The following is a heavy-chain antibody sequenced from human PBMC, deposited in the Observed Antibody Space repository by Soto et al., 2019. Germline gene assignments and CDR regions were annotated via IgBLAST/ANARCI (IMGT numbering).Heavy chain of an antibody. CDR3: AGLGVPAATHRAGYYYHGMDV. V-gene: IGHV4-59*01. J-gene: IGHJ6*02. CDR1: GGSISNYY. CDR2: SSYSGST. D-gene: IGHD2-2*01. Sequence: SETLSLTCTVFGGSISNYYWSWIRQPPGKGLEWIGYSSYSGSTNYNPSLQSRVTISVDTSKNQFSLKLSSVTAADTAVYYCAGLGVPAATHRAGYYYHGMDVWGQGTTVTVSS.